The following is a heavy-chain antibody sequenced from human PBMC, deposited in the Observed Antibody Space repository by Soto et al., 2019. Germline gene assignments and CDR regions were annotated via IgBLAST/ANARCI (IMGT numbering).Heavy chain of an antibody. V-gene: IGHV1-69*02. CDR3: VRIPVGPELRFLEWLPRPSGDYYYYMDD. J-gene: IGHJ6*03. D-gene: IGHD3-3*01. Sequence: SVKVSCKASGGTFSSYTISWVRQAPGQGLEWMGRIIPILGIANYAQKFQGRVTITADKSTSTAYMELSSLRSEDTAVYYCVRIPVGPELRFLEWLPRPSGDYYYYMDDWGKGTTVTVSS. CDR1: GGTFSSYT. CDR2: IIPILGIA.